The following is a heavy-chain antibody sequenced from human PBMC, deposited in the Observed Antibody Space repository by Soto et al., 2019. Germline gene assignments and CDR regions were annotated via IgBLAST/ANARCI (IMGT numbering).Heavy chain of an antibody. V-gene: IGHV3-33*01. CDR1: GFTFSSYG. CDR3: ARAATVTTLYYFDY. CDR2: IWYDGSNK. Sequence: GGSLRLSCAASGFTFSSYGMHWVRQAPGKGLEWVAVIWYDGSNKYYADSVKGRFTISRDNSKNTLYLQMNSLRAEDTAVYYCARAATVTTLYYFDYWGQGTLVTVSS. D-gene: IGHD4-17*01. J-gene: IGHJ4*02.